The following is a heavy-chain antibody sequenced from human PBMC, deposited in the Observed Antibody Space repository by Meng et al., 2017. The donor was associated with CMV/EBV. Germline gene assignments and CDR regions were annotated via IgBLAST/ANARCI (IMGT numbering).Heavy chain of an antibody. D-gene: IGHD1-26*01. CDR3: AGVGAPAFDY. CDR1: GYTFTVYY. J-gene: IGHJ4*02. V-gene: IGHV1-2*02. CDR2: INPNRGGT. Sequence: QVRLGQSGPRCKKPGAQRKSPCKAAGYTFTVYYMHWVRQAPGQGLEWMGWINPNRGGTNYAQKFQGRVTMTRDTSISTAYMELSRLRSDDTAGYYCAGVGAPAFDYWGQGTLVTVSS.